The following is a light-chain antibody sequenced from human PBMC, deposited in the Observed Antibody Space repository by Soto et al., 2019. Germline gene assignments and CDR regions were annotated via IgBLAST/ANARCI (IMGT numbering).Light chain of an antibody. CDR3: MQSLQTPPWT. J-gene: IGKJ1*01. CDR2: LTS. Sequence: TVMTQSPLSLPVTPGEPASISRRSSQSLLQTNGYTYLDWYLQKPGQSPQLLIYLTSSRASGVPDRFSGSGSGTEFTLKISKVEAEDVGVYYCMQSLQTPPWTFGPGTKVDIK. V-gene: IGKV2-28*01. CDR1: QSLLQTNGYTY.